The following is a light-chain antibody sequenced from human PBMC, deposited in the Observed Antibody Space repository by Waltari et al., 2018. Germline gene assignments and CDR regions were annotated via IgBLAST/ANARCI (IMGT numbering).Light chain of an antibody. CDR3: QQYYSIPLT. J-gene: IGKJ4*01. Sequence: DIVMTQSPDSLAVSLGERATINCKSSQSVLYSANNKDYLAWYQQKPGQPAKLLIYWASTREFGVPDRFSGSGSGTDFTLPISSLQAEDVAVYYCQQYYSIPLTFGGGTKVEIK. CDR2: WAS. CDR1: QSVLYSANNKDY. V-gene: IGKV4-1*01.